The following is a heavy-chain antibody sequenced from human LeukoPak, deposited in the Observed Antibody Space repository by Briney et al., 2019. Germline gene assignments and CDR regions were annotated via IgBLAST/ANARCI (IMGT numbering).Heavy chain of an antibody. Sequence: PGGSLRLSCAASGFTFSSYGMHWVRQAPGKGLEWVAFIRYDGSNKYYADSVKGRSTISRDNSKNTLYLQMNSLRAEDTAVYYCAKDRAIAAAGTEGDYWGQGTLVTVSS. D-gene: IGHD6-13*01. V-gene: IGHV3-30*02. CDR3: AKDRAIAAAGTEGDY. CDR2: IRYDGSNK. CDR1: GFTFSSYG. J-gene: IGHJ4*02.